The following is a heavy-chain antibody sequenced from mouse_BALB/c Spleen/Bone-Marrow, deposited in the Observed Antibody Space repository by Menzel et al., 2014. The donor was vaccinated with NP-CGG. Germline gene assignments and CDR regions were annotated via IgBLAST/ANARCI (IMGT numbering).Heavy chain of an antibody. Sequence: EVMLVESGGGLVKPGGSLKLSCAASGFTFSSYTTSWVRQTPEKRLEWVATITSGGSYTYYPDSVKGRFTISRDNAKNTLYLQMSSLKSEDTAMYYCTRDNGPFDYWGQGTTLTVSS. J-gene: IGHJ2*01. CDR2: ITSGGSYT. CDR3: TRDNGPFDY. D-gene: IGHD1-2*01. CDR1: GFTFSSYT. V-gene: IGHV5-6-4*01.